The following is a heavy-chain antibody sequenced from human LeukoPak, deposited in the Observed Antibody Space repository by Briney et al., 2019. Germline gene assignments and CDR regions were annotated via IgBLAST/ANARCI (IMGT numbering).Heavy chain of an antibody. CDR1: GGSFGGYY. CDR3: ARSSSWPYYFDY. CDR2: INHSGST. D-gene: IGHD6-13*01. V-gene: IGHV4-34*01. J-gene: IGHJ4*02. Sequence: SETLSLTCAVYGGSFGGYYWSWIRQPPGKGLEWIGEINHSGSTNYNPSLKSRVTISVDTSKNQFSLKLSSVTAADTAVYYCARSSSWPYYFDYWGQGTLVTVSS.